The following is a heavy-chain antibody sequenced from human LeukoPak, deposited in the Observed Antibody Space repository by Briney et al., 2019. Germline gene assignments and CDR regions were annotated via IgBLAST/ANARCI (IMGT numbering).Heavy chain of an antibody. CDR1: GFTFSNYA. V-gene: IGHV3-64*01. CDR2: ITSNGGST. Sequence: SGGSLRLSCAASGFTFSNYAMHWVRQAPGKGLEYVPAITSNGGSTYYANSLKGRFTVSRDNSKNTLYLQVGSLRTEDMAVYYCARGGSSSGLDYWGQGTLVTVSS. CDR3: ARGGSSSGLDY. D-gene: IGHD6-6*01. J-gene: IGHJ4*02.